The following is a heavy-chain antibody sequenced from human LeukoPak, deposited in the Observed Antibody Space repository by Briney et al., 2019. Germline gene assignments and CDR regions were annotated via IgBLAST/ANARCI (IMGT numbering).Heavy chain of an antibody. CDR1: GGSISSYY. CDR3: AFSGYNYYYYMDV. CDR2: IYYSGST. Sequence: SETVSLTCTVSGGSISSYYWSWIRQPPGKGLEWIGYIYYSGSTNYNPSLKSRVTISVDTSKNQFSLKLSSVTAEDTAVYYCAFSGYNYYYYMDVWGKGTTVTVSS. J-gene: IGHJ6*03. D-gene: IGHD1-26*01. V-gene: IGHV4-59*01.